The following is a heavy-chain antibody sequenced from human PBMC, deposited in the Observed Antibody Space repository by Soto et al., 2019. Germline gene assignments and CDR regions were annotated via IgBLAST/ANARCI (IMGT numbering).Heavy chain of an antibody. CDR1: GFSLSSIGVG. J-gene: IGHJ3*01. CDR3: AHNIVVVPTAHDAFDV. CDR2: LYWDDDK. V-gene: IGHV2-5*02. Sequence: QITLKESGPTLVKPTQTLTLTCTFSGFSLSSIGVGVGWIRQPPGKALEWLGILYWDDDKHYSPSLKSRISIAKDTSKDPVVLTLTNMDHVDTATYYCAHNIVVVPTAHDAFDVWGQGTMVTVSS. D-gene: IGHD2-2*01.